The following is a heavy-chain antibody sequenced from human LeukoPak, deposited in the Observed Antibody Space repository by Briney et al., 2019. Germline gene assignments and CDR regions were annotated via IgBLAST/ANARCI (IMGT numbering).Heavy chain of an antibody. Sequence: SETLSLTWAVSGGSISSSNWWSWVRQPPGKGLEWIGEIYHSGSTNYNPSLKSRVTISVDKSKNQFSLKLSSVTAADTAVYYCAKEWGISMVRGVSNWFDPWGQGTPVTVSS. D-gene: IGHD3-10*01. CDR2: IYHSGST. CDR3: AKEWGISMVRGVSNWFDP. J-gene: IGHJ5*02. CDR1: GGSISSSNW. V-gene: IGHV4-4*02.